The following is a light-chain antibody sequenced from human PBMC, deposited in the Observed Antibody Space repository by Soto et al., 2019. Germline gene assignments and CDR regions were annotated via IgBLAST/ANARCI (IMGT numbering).Light chain of an antibody. J-gene: IGKJ4*01. V-gene: IGKV1-9*01. CDR3: QQLNSYPLT. CDR1: QDISDY. CDR2: AAS. Sequence: DIQLTQSPSFLSASVGDRVTITCRASQDISDYLAWYQQRPGKAPKLLIYAASTLQSGVPSRFSGSGSGTEFPLTLSSLQPEDFATYACQQLNSYPLTFSGGTKVEI.